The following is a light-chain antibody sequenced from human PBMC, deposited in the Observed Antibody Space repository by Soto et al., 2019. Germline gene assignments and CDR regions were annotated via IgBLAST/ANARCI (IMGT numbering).Light chain of an antibody. CDR1: NSNIGAGYD. CDR3: QSYDSSLSRSV. Sequence: QSVLTQPPSVSGAPGQRVTISCAGNNSNIGAGYDVHWYQQLPGTAPKLLIYGNTNRPSGVPDRFSGSNSGTSASLAITGLQAEDEADYYCQSYDSSLSRSVFGGGTKLTVL. V-gene: IGLV1-40*01. J-gene: IGLJ2*01. CDR2: GNT.